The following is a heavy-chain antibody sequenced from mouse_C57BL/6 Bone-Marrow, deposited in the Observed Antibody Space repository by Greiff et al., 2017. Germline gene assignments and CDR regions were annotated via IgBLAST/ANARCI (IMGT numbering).Heavy chain of an antibody. Sequence: VQLQQPGAELVKPGASVKMSCKASGYTFTSYWITWVKQRPGQGLEWIGDIYPGSGSTNYNEKFKGKATLTVDTSSSTAYMQLSSLTSEDSAVYYCERGGLYDGYNWYFDVWGTGTTATVSA. J-gene: IGHJ1*03. CDR2: IYPGSGST. D-gene: IGHD2-3*01. CDR1: GYTFTSYW. CDR3: ERGGLYDGYNWYFDV. V-gene: IGHV1-55*01.